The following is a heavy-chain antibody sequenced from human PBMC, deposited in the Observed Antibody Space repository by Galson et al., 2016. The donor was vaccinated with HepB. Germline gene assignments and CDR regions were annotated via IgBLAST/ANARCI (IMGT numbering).Heavy chain of an antibody. J-gene: IGHJ5*02. D-gene: IGHD3-22*01. CDR1: GDSISGSNHS. V-gene: IGHV4-39*01. CDR2: FYFGGNT. Sequence: SETLSLTCTVSGDSISGSNHSWGWVRQPPGKGLEWIVNFYFGGNTYFNPALKSRVTISVHTSKNQFSLDLTSVTAAADTAVYYCVRGSDYSDSIGFTWFDAWGQGPLVTVSS. CDR3: VRGSDYSDSIGFTWFDA.